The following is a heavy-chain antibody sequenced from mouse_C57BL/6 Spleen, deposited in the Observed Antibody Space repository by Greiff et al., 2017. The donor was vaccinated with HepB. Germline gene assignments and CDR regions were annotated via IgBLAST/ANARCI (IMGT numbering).Heavy chain of an antibody. CDR1: GYAFSSSW. D-gene: IGHD1-1*01. CDR2: IYPGDGDT. CDR3: AREPYYGWYFDV. J-gene: IGHJ1*03. Sequence: ESGPELVKPGASVKISCKASGYAFSSSWMNWVKQRPGKGLEWIGRIYPGDGDTNYNGKFKGKATLTADKSSSTAYMQLSSLTSEDSAVYFCAREPYYGWYFDVWGTGTTVTVSS. V-gene: IGHV1-82*01.